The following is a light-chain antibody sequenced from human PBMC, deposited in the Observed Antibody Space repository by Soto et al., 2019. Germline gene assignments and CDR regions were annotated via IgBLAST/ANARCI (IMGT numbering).Light chain of an antibody. CDR3: CSYAGSSTYV. Sequence: LTQPASGSGSPGQSITISCTGTSSDVGSYNLVSWYQQHPGKAPKLMIYEVSKRPSGVSNRFSGSTSGNTASLTISGLQAEDEADYYCCSYAGSSTYVFGTGTKSPS. CDR2: EVS. V-gene: IGLV2-23*02. J-gene: IGLJ1*01. CDR1: SSDVGSYNL.